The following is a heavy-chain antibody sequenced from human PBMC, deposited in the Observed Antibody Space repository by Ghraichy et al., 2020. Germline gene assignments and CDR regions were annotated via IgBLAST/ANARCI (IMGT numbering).Heavy chain of an antibody. J-gene: IGHJ4*02. CDR1: GFTFSSDA. CDR2: ISGSGGST. Sequence: GGYLRLSCAASGFTFSSDAMSWVRQAPGKGLEWVSGISGSGGSTYYADSVKGRFTISRDNSKNTLYLQMNSLRAEDTAVYYCAKGPQWLPYFDYWGQGTLVTVSS. V-gene: IGHV3-23*01. D-gene: IGHD6-19*01. CDR3: AKGPQWLPYFDY.